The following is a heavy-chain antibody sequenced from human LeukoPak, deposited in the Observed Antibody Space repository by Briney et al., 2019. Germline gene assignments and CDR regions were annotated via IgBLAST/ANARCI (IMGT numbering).Heavy chain of an antibody. CDR1: GFTFTSYS. Sequence: PGGSLRLSCAASGFTFTSYSITWVRQAPGKGLEWVSSICDTSTYIYYADSVKGRFTISRDNAKNSLYLQMNSLRAEDTAVYYCARLAGTAGRYFFDYWGQGALVTVSS. J-gene: IGHJ4*02. V-gene: IGHV3-21*01. CDR2: ICDTSTYI. D-gene: IGHD3-9*01. CDR3: ARLAGTAGRYFFDY.